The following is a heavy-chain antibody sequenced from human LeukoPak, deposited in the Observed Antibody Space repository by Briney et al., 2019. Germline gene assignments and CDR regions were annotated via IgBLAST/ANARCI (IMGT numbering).Heavy chain of an antibody. CDR2: INHSGST. J-gene: IGHJ4*02. V-gene: IGHV4-34*01. Sequence: PSETLSLTCAVYGGSFSGYYWSWIRQPPGKGLEWIGEINHSGSTNYNPSLKSRVTISVDTSKNQFSLKLSSVTAADTAVYYCARGRNSYGSGSCYNYPLDYWGQGTLVAVSS. D-gene: IGHD3-10*01. CDR3: ARGRNSYGSGSCYNYPLDY. CDR1: GGSFSGYY.